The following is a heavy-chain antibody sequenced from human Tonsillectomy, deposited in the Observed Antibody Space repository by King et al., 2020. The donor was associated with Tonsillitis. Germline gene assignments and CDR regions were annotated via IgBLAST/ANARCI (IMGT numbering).Heavy chain of an antibody. J-gene: IGHJ3*02. V-gene: IGHV4-4*07. Sequence: QLQESGPGLVKPSETLSLTCTVSGGSISNFYWSWLRQPAGKGLEWIGRFHASGSSHYNPSLKSRVTMSVDSSQDQFSLNLGSVTAADTALYYCARGHNSGWMFDIWGQGTTVTVSS. CDR3: ARGHNSGWMFDI. D-gene: IGHD5-12*01. CDR1: GGSISNFY. CDR2: FHASGSS.